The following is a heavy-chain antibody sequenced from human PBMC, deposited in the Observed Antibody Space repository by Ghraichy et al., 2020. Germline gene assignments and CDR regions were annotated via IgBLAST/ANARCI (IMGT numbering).Heavy chain of an antibody. CDR1: GGSISSYY. CDR3: ARVTITDYSVYFDY. CDR2: IYTSGST. J-gene: IGHJ4*02. D-gene: IGHD5-12*01. V-gene: IGHV4-4*09. Sequence: SETLSLTCTVSGGSISSYYWSWIRQSPGKGLEWIGYIYTSGSTNYNPSLKSRVTISVDTSKNQFSLKLSSVTAADTAMYYCARVTITDYSVYFDYWGQGPLVTISS.